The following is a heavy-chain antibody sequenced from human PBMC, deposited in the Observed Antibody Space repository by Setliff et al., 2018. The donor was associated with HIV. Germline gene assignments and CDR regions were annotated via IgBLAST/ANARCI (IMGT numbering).Heavy chain of an antibody. J-gene: IGHJ3*01. CDR1: DYTFATYW. Sequence: PGESLKISCKALDYTFATYWIGWVRQMPGEGLEWMGVIYPDDSNIKYNPSLQSQVTISADKSITTAYLHIHSLKASDTATYYCARRDGRSMNAFQIWGPGTKVTVSS. D-gene: IGHD6-13*01. CDR2: IYPDDSNI. V-gene: IGHV5-51*01. CDR3: ARRDGRSMNAFQI.